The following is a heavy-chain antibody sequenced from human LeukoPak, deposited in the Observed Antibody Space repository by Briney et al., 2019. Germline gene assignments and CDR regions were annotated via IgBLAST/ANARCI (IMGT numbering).Heavy chain of an antibody. CDR1: GGSISSSSYY. Sequence: SETLSLTCTVSGGSISSSSYYWSWIRQPPGKGLEWIGYIYYSGSTNYNPSLKSRVTISVDTSKNQFSLKLSSVTAADTAVYYCARRIYGSGRPYYYYYMDVWGKGTTVTVSS. J-gene: IGHJ6*03. V-gene: IGHV4-61*05. CDR3: ARRIYGSGRPYYYYYMDV. CDR2: IYYSGST. D-gene: IGHD3-10*01.